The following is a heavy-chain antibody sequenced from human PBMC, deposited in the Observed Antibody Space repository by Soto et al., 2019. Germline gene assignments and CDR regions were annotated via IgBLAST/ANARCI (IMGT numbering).Heavy chain of an antibody. J-gene: IGHJ4*02. D-gene: IGHD4-17*01. CDR1: GFTFSSYA. Sequence: GGSLRLSCAASGFTFSSYAMSWARQAPGKGLEWVSAISGSGGSTYYADSVKGRFTISRDNSKNTLYLQMNSLRAEDTAVYYCATTGPIDYGGSFDYWGQGTLVTVSS. V-gene: IGHV3-23*01. CDR3: ATTGPIDYGGSFDY. CDR2: ISGSGGST.